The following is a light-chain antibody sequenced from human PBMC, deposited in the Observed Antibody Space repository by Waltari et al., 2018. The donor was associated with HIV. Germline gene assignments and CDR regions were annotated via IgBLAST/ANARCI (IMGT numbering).Light chain of an antibody. CDR3: NSRDSSGHWF. J-gene: IGLJ3*02. Sequence: SSELAQDPAVSVALGQTVRITCQGDSVRSYYASWYQQKPGQAPVLVVYGENNRPSGIPDRFSGSSSVNTASLTIAGAQAEDEADYYCNSRDSSGHWFFGGGTKVTVL. CDR1: SVRSYY. CDR2: GEN. V-gene: IGLV3-19*01.